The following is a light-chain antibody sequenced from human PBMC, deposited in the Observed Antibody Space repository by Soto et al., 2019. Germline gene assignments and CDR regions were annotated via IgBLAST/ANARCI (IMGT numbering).Light chain of an antibody. CDR1: ESVSSSF. J-gene: IGKJ5*01. Sequence: ENVLTQSPGTLSLSPGERATLSCRARESVSSSFLAWYQQRLGQAPRLLIYGASNRATGIPDRFRGSESGTDFILTITRLEPEDFAVYYCQQYNNWPTFGQGTRLEIK. CDR3: QQYNNWPT. V-gene: IGKV3-20*01. CDR2: GAS.